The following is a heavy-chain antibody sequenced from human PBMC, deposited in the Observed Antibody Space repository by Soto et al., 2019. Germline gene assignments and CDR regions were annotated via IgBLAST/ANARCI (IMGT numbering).Heavy chain of an antibody. CDR3: AKSVYNWNDGFFDY. J-gene: IGHJ4*02. D-gene: IGHD1-1*01. CDR1: GFTFSSYG. V-gene: IGHV3-30*18. CDR2: ISYDGNNK. Sequence: QVPLVESGGGVVQPGRSLRLSCAASGFTFSSYGMHWVRQAPGKGLQWVAVISYDGNNKYYADSVKGRFTISRDNSKSTLYLQMNSLRAEDTAVYYCAKSVYNWNDGFFDYWGQGTLVTVSS.